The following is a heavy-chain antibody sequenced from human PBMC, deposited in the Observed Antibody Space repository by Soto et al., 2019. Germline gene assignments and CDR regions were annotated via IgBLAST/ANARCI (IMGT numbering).Heavy chain of an antibody. CDR2: ISGSGGST. CDR3: AKDQKATAMAPDY. D-gene: IGHD5-18*01. CDR1: GFTLSSYA. V-gene: IGHV3-23*01. Sequence: GGSLRLSCAASGFTLSSYAMSWVRQAPGKGLEWVSAISGSGGSTYYADSVKGRFTISRDNSKDTLYLQMNSLRAEDTAVYYCAKDQKATAMAPDYWGQGTLVTVSS. J-gene: IGHJ4*02.